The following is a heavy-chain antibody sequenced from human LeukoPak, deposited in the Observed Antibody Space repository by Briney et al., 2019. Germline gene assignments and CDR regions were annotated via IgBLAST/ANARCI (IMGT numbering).Heavy chain of an antibody. CDR1: GFTFSTYS. Sequence: GGSLRLSCAASGFTFSTYSMNWVRQAPGKGLEWVSSISSDGRAIYYADSVKGRFTISRDNAKNSLYLQMNSLRAEDTAVYYCAPRGGHWGQGTLVTVSS. CDR3: APRGGH. CDR2: ISSDGRAI. V-gene: IGHV3-21*01. D-gene: IGHD3-16*01. J-gene: IGHJ4*02.